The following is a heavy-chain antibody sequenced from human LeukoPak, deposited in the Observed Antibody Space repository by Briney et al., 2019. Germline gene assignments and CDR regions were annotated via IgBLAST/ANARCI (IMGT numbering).Heavy chain of an antibody. CDR3: ASFGLYGDYGTD. V-gene: IGHV4-39*01. Sequence: PSETLSLTCTVSGGSISSSSYYWGWIRQPPGKELEWIGSIYYSGSTYYNPSLKSRVTISVDTSKNQFSLKLSSVTAADTAVYYCASFGLYGDYGTDWGQGTMVTVSS. J-gene: IGHJ3*01. CDR1: GGSISSSSYY. CDR2: IYYSGST. D-gene: IGHD4-17*01.